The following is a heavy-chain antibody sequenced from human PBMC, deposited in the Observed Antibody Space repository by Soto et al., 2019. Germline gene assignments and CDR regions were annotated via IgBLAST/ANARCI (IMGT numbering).Heavy chain of an antibody. J-gene: IGHJ6*02. CDR3: ARDRVYYYYGKDV. CDR1: VFTFSSYE. CDR2: ISSSGSTI. V-gene: IGHV3-48*03. Sequence: EVQLVESGGGLVQPGGSLRLSCAASVFTFSSYEMNWVRQAPGKGLEWVSYISSSGSTIYYADSVKGRFTISRDNAKNSLYLQMNSLRAEDTAVYYCARDRVYYYYGKDVWGQGTTVTVSS. D-gene: IGHD3-10*01.